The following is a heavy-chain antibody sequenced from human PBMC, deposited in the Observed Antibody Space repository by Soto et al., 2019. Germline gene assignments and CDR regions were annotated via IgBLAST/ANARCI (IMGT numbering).Heavy chain of an antibody. D-gene: IGHD3-9*01. CDR2: VSGSGSRT. CDR3: DNVRNYDIWTGYYQEYLDY. Sequence: EVQVLESGGGLVQPGGSLSLSCAASGFTFSNYAMAWVRQAPGQGLEWVAGVSGSGSRTYYADSVKGRLTISRDNSKNTLYLQVDSLRAADSAVYCCDNVRNYDIWTGYYQEYLDYWGPGNLVTVSS. CDR1: GFTFSNYA. V-gene: IGHV3-23*01. J-gene: IGHJ4*02.